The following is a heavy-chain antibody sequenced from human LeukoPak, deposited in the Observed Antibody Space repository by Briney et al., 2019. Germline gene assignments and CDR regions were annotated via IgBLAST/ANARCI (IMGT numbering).Heavy chain of an antibody. V-gene: IGHV4-59*08. CDR3: ARAPAIAAAGHFDY. CDR2: IYYSGST. Sequence: SETLSLTCTVSGGSISSYYWSWIRQPPGKGLEWIGYIYYSGSTNYNPSLKSRVTISVDTSKNQFSLKLSSVTAADTAVYYCARAPAIAAAGHFDYWGQGTLVTVSS. J-gene: IGHJ4*02. CDR1: GGSISSYY. D-gene: IGHD6-13*01.